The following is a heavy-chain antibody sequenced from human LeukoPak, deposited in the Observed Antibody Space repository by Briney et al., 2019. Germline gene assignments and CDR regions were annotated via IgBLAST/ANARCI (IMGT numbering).Heavy chain of an antibody. CDR1: GYTFTSYY. CDR3: ARDGGGSRWYL. D-gene: IGHD6-13*01. Sequence: GASVKVSCKASGYTFTSYYMHWVRQAPGQGLEWMGMINPSGGSTSYAQKLQGRVTITRDTSAGTAYMELSSLRSEYTAVYYCARDGGGSRWYLWGQGTLVTVSS. J-gene: IGHJ4*02. CDR2: INPSGGST. V-gene: IGHV1-46*01.